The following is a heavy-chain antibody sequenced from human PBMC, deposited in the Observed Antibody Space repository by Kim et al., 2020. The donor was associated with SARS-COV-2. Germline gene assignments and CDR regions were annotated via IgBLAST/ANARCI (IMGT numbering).Heavy chain of an antibody. J-gene: IGHJ6*02. D-gene: IGHD3-22*01. CDR3: ARGSSGYYNYGMDV. V-gene: IGHV3-20*03. Sequence: YAESGRGRFTIARDNARNTLYLQMNSLGAEDTALYYGARGSSGYYNYGMDVWGQGTTVTVSS.